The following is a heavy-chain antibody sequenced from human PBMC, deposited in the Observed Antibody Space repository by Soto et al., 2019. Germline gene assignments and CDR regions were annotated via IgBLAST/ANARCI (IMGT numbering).Heavy chain of an antibody. J-gene: IGHJ5*02. V-gene: IGHV3-30*18. CDR3: AKTPRRYGDYLNWFDP. CDR1: GFTFSSYG. D-gene: IGHD4-17*01. Sequence: QVQLVESGGGVVQPGKSLRLSCAASGFTFSSYGMHWVRQAPGKGLEWVALISYDGSNKYYADSVRGRFTISRDNSKNTLYLQMNSLRAEDTAVYYCAKTPRRYGDYLNWFDPWGQGTLVTVSS. CDR2: ISYDGSNK.